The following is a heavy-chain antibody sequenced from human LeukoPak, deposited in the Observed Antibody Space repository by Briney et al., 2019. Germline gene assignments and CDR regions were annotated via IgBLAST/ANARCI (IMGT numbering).Heavy chain of an antibody. CDR1: GYTFTGYY. D-gene: IGHD3-10*01. CDR3: ARDRGADAFDI. J-gene: IGHJ3*02. CDR2: MNPNSGNT. V-gene: IGHV1-8*02. Sequence: ASVKVSCKASGYTFTGYYMHWVRQATGQGLEWMGWMNPNSGNTGYAQKFQGRVTMTRNTSIGTAYMELSSLRSEDTAVYYCARDRGADAFDIWGQGTMVTVSS.